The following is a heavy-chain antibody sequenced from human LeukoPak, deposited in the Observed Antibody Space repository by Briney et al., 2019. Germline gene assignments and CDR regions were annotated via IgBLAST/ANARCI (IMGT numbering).Heavy chain of an antibody. CDR1: GDSVSSNSAA. CDR2: TYYRSKWYN. Sequence: SQTLSLTCAISGDSVSSNSAAWNWIRQSPSRGLEWLGRTYYRSKWYNDYAVSVKSRITINPDTSKNQFSLQLSSVTPEDTAVYYCARDPYSSGWYAENYYYYYGMDVWGQGTTVTVSS. D-gene: IGHD6-19*01. V-gene: IGHV6-1*01. J-gene: IGHJ6*02. CDR3: ARDPYSSGWYAENYYYYYGMDV.